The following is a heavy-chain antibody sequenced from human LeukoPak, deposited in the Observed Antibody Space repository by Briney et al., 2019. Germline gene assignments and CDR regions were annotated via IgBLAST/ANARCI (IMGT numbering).Heavy chain of an antibody. CDR1: GYTFTGYY. CDR3: ASTVAVTGSGFDY. Sequence: ASVKVSCKASGYTFTGYYMHWVRQAPGQGLEWMGRINPNSGGTNYAQKFQGRVTMTRDTSISTAYMELSRLRSDDTAAYYCASTVAVTGSGFDYWGQGTLVTVSS. V-gene: IGHV1-2*06. J-gene: IGHJ4*02. CDR2: INPNSGGT. D-gene: IGHD4-23*01.